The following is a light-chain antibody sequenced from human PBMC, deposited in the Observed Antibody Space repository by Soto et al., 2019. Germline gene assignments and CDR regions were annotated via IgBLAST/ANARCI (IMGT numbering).Light chain of an antibody. V-gene: IGKV1-12*01. J-gene: IGKJ5*01. CDR2: TAS. CDR1: QDISSW. Sequence: DIPMTQSPSSVSASVGDRVTITCRASQDISSWLAWYQQKPGKAPNLLIYTASTLQTGVPSRFSGSGSGTHFTLTISSLQPEDFATYYCQQANSFPITFGQGKRLEIK. CDR3: QQANSFPIT.